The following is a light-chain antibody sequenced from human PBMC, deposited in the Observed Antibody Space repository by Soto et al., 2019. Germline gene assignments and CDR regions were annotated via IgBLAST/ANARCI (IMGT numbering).Light chain of an antibody. CDR1: SSNIGNNY. CDR3: GTWDSSLSAKV. V-gene: IGLV1-51*01. CDR2: DNN. Sequence: QSVLTQPPSVSAAPGQKVTISCSGSSSNIGNNYVSWYQQLPGTAPKLLIYDNNKRPSGIPDRFSGSKSGTSATLGITGLQTGDEADYYCGTWDSSLSAKVFGTGTKVHRP. J-gene: IGLJ1*01.